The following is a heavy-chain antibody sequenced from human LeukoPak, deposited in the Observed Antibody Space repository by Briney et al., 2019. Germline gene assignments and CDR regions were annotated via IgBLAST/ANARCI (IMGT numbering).Heavy chain of an antibody. CDR2: IYGGHTT. J-gene: IGHJ4*02. Sequence: GGSLRLSCAASGFTVSSNYMSWVRQAPGKGLEWVSVIYGGHTTYYADSVKGRFTISRDNSKNTLHLQMNSLRAEDTAVYYCARGPSYYYDSSGYQFDYWGQGTLVTVSS. CDR1: GFTVSSNY. D-gene: IGHD3-22*01. CDR3: ARGPSYYYDSSGYQFDY. V-gene: IGHV3-66*01.